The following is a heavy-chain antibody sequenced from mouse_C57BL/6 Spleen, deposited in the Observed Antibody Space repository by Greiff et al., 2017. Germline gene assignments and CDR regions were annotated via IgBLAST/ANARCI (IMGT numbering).Heavy chain of an antibody. CDR3: ARKAAMDY. CDR1: GYTFTDYY. J-gene: IGHJ4*01. Sequence: EVQLQQSGPELVKPGASVKISCKASGYTFTDYYMNWVKQSHGQSLEWIGDINPNNGGTSYNQKFKGKATLTVDKSSSTAYMELRSLTSVDSAVYYCARKAAMDYWGQGTSVTVSS. V-gene: IGHV1-26*01. CDR2: INPNNGGT.